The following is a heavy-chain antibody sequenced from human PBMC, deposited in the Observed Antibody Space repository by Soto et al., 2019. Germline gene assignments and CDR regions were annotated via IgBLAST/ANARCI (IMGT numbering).Heavy chain of an antibody. CDR2: ISGGGDSP. Sequence: PGGSLRLSCAASGFTFSTYTMSWVRQAPGKGLEWVSSISGGGDSPSYADSVQGRFTISRDNPKNTLYLQMNSLRAEDTALYYCANARCSTANCYVPDYWGQGTLVTVSS. J-gene: IGHJ4*02. V-gene: IGHV3-23*01. D-gene: IGHD2-2*01. CDR3: ANARCSTANCYVPDY. CDR1: GFTFSTYT.